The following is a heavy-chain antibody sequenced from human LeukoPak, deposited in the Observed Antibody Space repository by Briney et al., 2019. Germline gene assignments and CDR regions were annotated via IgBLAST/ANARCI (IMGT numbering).Heavy chain of an antibody. CDR1: GFTFSSYA. J-gene: IGHJ4*02. V-gene: IGHV3-23*01. Sequence: GGSLRLSCAASGFTFSSYAMSWVRQAPGKGLEWVSAISGSGGSTYYADSVKGRFTISRYNSKNTLYLQMNSLRAEDTAVYYCAKVAHYYGSGSYYEYYFDYWGQGTLVTVSS. CDR3: AKVAHYYGSGSYYEYYFDY. CDR2: ISGSGGST. D-gene: IGHD3-10*01.